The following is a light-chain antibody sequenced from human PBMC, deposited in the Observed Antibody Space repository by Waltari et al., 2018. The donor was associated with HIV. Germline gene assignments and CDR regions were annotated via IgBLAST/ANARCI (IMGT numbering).Light chain of an antibody. Sequence: QSVLTQPPSASGTPGQRVSISCSGSSSNIGSNYVSWYQQLPGPAPKLLMYRNDERPSGVPERFSGSKSGTSASLAISGLRSEDEADYYCAAWDDSLSAWVFGGGTKLTVL. J-gene: IGLJ3*02. CDR1: SSNIGSNY. CDR2: RND. V-gene: IGLV1-47*01. CDR3: AAWDDSLSAWV.